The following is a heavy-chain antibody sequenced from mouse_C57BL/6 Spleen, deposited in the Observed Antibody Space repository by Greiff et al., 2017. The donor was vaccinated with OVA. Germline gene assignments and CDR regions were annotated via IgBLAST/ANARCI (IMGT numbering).Heavy chain of an antibody. J-gene: IGHJ4*01. CDR3: SRGIYEAMDY. CDR2: IWTGGGT. V-gene: IGHV2-9-1*01. Sequence: VKLQESGPGLVAPSPSLSITCTVSGFSLTSYAISWVRQTPGQGLEWLGVIWTGGGTNYNSALKSRLSISKDNSKSQVFLKMNSLQTDDAARYYCSRGIYEAMDYWGQGTSVTVSS. CDR1: GFSLTSYA. D-gene: IGHD1-1*01.